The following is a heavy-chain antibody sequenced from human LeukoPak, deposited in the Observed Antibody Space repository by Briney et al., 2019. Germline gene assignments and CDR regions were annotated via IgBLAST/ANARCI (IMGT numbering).Heavy chain of an antibody. Sequence: GGSLRLSCAASGFTFSSYWMSWVRQAPGKGLEWVANIKQDGSEKYYVDSVKGRFTISRDNAKNSLYLQMNSLRAEDTAVYYCAREDTAVVHDAFDIWGQGTMVTVSS. CDR3: AREDTAVVHDAFDI. V-gene: IGHV3-7*01. D-gene: IGHD5-18*01. CDR1: GFTFSSYW. CDR2: IKQDGSEK. J-gene: IGHJ3*02.